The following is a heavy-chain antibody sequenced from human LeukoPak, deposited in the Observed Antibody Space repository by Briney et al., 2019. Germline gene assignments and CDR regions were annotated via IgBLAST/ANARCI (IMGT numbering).Heavy chain of an antibody. Sequence: ASVKVSCKASVYTFTAYYLHWVRQAPGQGLVWMGWINPNSGDTHYAQKFQGWVTMTRDTSITTAYMELSRLRSDDTAVYYCAREGTMRVLRRWFDPWGQGTLVTVSS. CDR3: AREGTMRVLRRWFDP. V-gene: IGHV1-2*04. CDR1: VYTFTAYY. CDR2: INPNSGDT. J-gene: IGHJ5*02. D-gene: IGHD3-22*01.